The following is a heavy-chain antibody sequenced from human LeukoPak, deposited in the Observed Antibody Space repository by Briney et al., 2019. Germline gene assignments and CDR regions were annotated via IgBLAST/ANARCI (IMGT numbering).Heavy chain of an antibody. Sequence: EASAKVSCKASGYTFTSYGISWVRQAPGQGLEWMGWISAYNGNTNYAQKLQGRVTMTTDTSTSTAYMELRSLRSDDTAVYYCARDIKWIQPGYYFDYWGQGTLVTVSS. D-gene: IGHD5-18*01. CDR2: ISAYNGNT. J-gene: IGHJ4*02. CDR3: ARDIKWIQPGYYFDY. V-gene: IGHV1-18*01. CDR1: GYTFTSYG.